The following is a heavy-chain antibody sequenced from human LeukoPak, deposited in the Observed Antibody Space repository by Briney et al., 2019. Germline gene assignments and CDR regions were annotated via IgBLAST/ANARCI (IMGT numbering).Heavy chain of an antibody. D-gene: IGHD6-13*01. J-gene: IGHJ5*02. V-gene: IGHV3-21*01. Sequence: GGSLRLSCAASGFTFSSYSMNWVRQAPGKGLEWVSSLSSSSSYIDYADSVKGRFTISRDNAKNSLYLQMNSLRAEDTAVYYCARAGRAYISSWYWFDPWGQGTLVTVSS. CDR1: GFTFSSYS. CDR3: ARAGRAYISSWYWFDP. CDR2: LSSSSSYI.